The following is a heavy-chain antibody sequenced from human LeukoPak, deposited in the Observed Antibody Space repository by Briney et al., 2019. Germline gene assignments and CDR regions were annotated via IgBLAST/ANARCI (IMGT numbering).Heavy chain of an antibody. J-gene: IGHJ6*02. CDR2: IYPGDSDT. Sequence: GESLKISCKGSGYSFSSYWIGWVRQMPGKGLEWMGIIYPGDSDTRYSPSFQGQVTISADKSISTAYLQWSSLKASDTAMYYCARAVGEYSFDYSSYVRDFGGQGTTVTSP. CDR1: GYSFSSYW. D-gene: IGHD5-18*01. V-gene: IGHV5-51*01. CDR3: ARAVGEYSFDYSSYVRDF.